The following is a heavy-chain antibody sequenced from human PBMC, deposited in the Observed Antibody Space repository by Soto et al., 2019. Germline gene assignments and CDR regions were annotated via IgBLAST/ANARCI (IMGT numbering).Heavy chain of an antibody. CDR3: ARHFRYGSGTYRPFGY. Sequence: LGESLKISCKVSGSTFTSYWISWVRQMSGKGLEWMGRIDPSDSYTNYSPSFQGHVTISVDKSISTAYLQWSSLKAADTAMYYCARHFRYGSGTYRPFGYWGQGSLVTVSS. D-gene: IGHD3-10*01. CDR2: IDPSDSYT. V-gene: IGHV5-10-1*01. J-gene: IGHJ4*02. CDR1: GSTFTSYW.